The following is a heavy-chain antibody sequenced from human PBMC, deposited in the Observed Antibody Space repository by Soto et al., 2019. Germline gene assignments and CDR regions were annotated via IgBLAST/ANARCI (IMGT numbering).Heavy chain of an antibody. Sequence: QVQLQESGPGLVKPSETLSLTCTVSGGSVSSGSYYWSWIRQPPGKGLEWIGYIYYSGSTNYNPSLKSRVTISVDTSKNQFSLKLSSVTAADTAVHYCARGSGPNDAFDIWGQGTMVTVSS. V-gene: IGHV4-61*01. CDR1: GGSVSSGSYY. J-gene: IGHJ3*02. CDR3: ARGSGPNDAFDI. D-gene: IGHD2-15*01. CDR2: IYYSGST.